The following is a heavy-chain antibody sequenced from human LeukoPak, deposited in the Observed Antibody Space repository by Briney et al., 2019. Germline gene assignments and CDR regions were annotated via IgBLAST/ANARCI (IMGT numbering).Heavy chain of an antibody. J-gene: IGHJ4*02. D-gene: IGHD5-12*01. V-gene: IGHV4-34*01. CDR2: INHSGSA. CDR1: DASFSGFY. Sequence: SETLSLTCAVYDASFSGFYWNWIRQTPGKGLEWIGEINHSGSANYHPSLMSRVTFSIDTSKKQFSLNLTSVTVADTAVYYCAGGYSGYDVGYWGQGTRVTVSS. CDR3: AGGYSGYDVGY.